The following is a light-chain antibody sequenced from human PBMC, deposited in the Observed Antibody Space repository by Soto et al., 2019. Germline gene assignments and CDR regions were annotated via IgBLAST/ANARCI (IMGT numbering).Light chain of an antibody. CDR3: QHYRTS. J-gene: IGKJ4*01. Sequence: EIVLTQSPGTLSLSPGERATLSCRASQSVSSSYLAWYQQKPGQAPRQLIYGASSRATGIPDRFSGSASGTHFTLTISRLEPEDFAVYYCQHYRTSFGGGTRVEIK. CDR1: QSVSSSY. V-gene: IGKV3-20*01. CDR2: GAS.